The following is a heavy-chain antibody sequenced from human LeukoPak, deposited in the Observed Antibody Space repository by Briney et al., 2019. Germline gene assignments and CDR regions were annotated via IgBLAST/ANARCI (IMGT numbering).Heavy chain of an antibody. CDR1: GYSFTTYW. V-gene: IGHV5-10-1*01. J-gene: IGHJ5*02. Sequence: GESLRISCKGSGYSFTTYWINWVRQMPGKGLEWMGRIDPSDSHTNYSPSLQGHVTISADKSISTAYLQWSSLKASDTAMYYCARTSVYDSSGHFDPWGQGTLVTVSS. CDR2: IDPSDSHT. D-gene: IGHD3-22*01. CDR3: ARTSVYDSSGHFDP.